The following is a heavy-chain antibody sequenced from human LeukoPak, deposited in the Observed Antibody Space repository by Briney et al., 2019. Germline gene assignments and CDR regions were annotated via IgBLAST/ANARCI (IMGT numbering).Heavy chain of an antibody. J-gene: IGHJ4*02. V-gene: IGHV3-33*01. CDR1: GFTFSSYG. Sequence: GGSLRLSCAASGFTFSSYGMHWVRQAPGKGLEWVAVVWYDGTNIQYADSVKGRFTISRDNSKSTLYLQMNSLTAEDSAVYYCARGGYSGTYFFDYWAREPRSPSPQ. CDR3: ARGGYSGTYFFDY. D-gene: IGHD1-26*01. CDR2: VWYDGTNI.